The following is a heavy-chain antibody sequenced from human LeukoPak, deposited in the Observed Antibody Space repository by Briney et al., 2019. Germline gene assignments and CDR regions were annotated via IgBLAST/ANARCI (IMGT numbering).Heavy chain of an antibody. J-gene: IGHJ4*02. CDR1: GYTFTGYY. CDR3: ARSGGIAARPTDIDFDY. CDR2: INPSGGST. V-gene: IGHV1-46*01. D-gene: IGHD6-6*01. Sequence: ASVKVSCKASGYTFTGYYMHWVRQAPGQGLEWMGIINPSGGSTSYAQKFQGRVTMTRDTSTSTVYMELSSLRSEDTAVYYCARSGGIAARPTDIDFDYWGQGTLVTVSS.